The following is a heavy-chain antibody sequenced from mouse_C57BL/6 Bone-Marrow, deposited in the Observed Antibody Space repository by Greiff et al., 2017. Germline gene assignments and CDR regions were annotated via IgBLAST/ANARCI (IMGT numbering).Heavy chain of an antibody. V-gene: IGHV1-81*01. Sequence: QVQLQPSGAELARPGASVTLSCKASGYTFTSYGISWVKQRTGQGLEWIGGIYPRSGNTYYNEKFKGKATMTADKSSSTAYLELRSLTSADSAVYFCARQAAAMDYWGQGTSVTVSS. CDR2: IYPRSGNT. J-gene: IGHJ4*01. CDR3: ARQAAAMDY. D-gene: IGHD3-2*02. CDR1: GYTFTSYG.